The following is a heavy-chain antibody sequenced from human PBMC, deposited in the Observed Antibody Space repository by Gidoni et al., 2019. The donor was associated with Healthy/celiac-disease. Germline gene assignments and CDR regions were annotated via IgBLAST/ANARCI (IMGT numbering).Heavy chain of an antibody. J-gene: IGHJ4*02. CDR3: ARNRYSSGRSSPHFDY. Sequence: QVQLVESGGGVVQPGRSLRLSCAASGFTVSSYGMHWVRQAPGKGLEWVAVIWYDGSNKYYADSVKGRFTISRDNSKNTLYLQMNSLRAEDTAVYYCARNRYSSGRSSPHFDYWGQGTLVTVSS. V-gene: IGHV3-33*01. D-gene: IGHD6-19*01. CDR1: GFTVSSYG. CDR2: IWYDGSNK.